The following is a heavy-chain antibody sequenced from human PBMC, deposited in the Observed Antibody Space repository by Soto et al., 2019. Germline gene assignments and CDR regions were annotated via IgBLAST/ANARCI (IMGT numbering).Heavy chain of an antibody. Sequence: ASVXVAFRASWYTLTNYGIIFFRQAPGQGLEGMGWIRTDNGNTHSARKLQGRVTMTTDKSTSTAYMEVRSLRYEDTAMYYCARDGLGGEAAGIYYYNNGLEVWGQPTTVNV. J-gene: IGHJ6*01. V-gene: IGHV1-18*04. CDR3: ARDGLGGEAAGIYYYNNGLEV. CDR1: WYTLTNYG. D-gene: IGHD6-13*01. CDR2: IRTDNGNT.